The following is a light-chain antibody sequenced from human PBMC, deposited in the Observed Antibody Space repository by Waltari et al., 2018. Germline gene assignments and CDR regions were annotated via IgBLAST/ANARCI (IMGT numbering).Light chain of an antibody. V-gene: IGKV3-11*01. J-gene: IGKJ4*01. CDR1: QRLSTS. Sequence: EIVLTQSPATLSLSPGPPANISCRASQRLSTSFAWYQQKPGQAPRLLIYDASNRATGIPARFSGSGSGTDFTLTISSLEPEDFAVYFCQHRSNWALTFGGGTKVEIK. CDR3: QHRSNWALT. CDR2: DAS.